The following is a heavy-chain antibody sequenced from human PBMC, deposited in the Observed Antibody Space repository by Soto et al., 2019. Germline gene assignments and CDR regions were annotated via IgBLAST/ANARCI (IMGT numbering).Heavy chain of an antibody. CDR1: GGNIKSYF. CDR2: IYHNGNS. V-gene: IGHV4-59*03. J-gene: IGHJ2*01. Sequence: QVRLQESGPGLVKPSETLSLTCSISGGNIKSYFWSWIRQPPGKGLEWLGYIYHNGNSMYNPSFKSRLTLSVDASNNQPSLKLTSVTAADAAVYYCATPGPAGLWGRGTLVTVSS. D-gene: IGHD2-15*01. CDR3: ATPGPAGL.